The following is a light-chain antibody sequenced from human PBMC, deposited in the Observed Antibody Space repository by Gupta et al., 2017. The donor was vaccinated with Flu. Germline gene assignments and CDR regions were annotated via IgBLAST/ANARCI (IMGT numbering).Light chain of an antibody. Sequence: SNIGTNLVNWYRQFPDTAPILLIYRDVQRPSGVPERFSASKSGTSAALASTGLQSDDEAEYYGAAWDDSLNGFYLFGTGTKVTVL. J-gene: IGLJ1*01. CDR2: RDV. V-gene: IGLV1-44*01. CDR3: AAWDDSLNGFYL. CDR1: SNIGTNL.